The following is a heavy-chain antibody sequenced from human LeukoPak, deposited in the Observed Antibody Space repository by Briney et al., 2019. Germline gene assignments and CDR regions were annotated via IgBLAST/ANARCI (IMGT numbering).Heavy chain of an antibody. CDR2: ISYDGSNK. D-gene: IGHD3-3*01. J-gene: IGHJ3*02. CDR1: GFIFSNYA. V-gene: IGHV3-30*04. Sequence: GGSLRLSCAASGFIFSNYAMHWVRQAPGKGLEWVTVISYDGSNKYYADSVKGRFTISRDNSKNNLFLQMNSMRVEDTAVYYCARERSYDFWTGSNTGIDAFAIWGQGTMVPVSS. CDR3: ARERSYDFWTGSNTGIDAFAI.